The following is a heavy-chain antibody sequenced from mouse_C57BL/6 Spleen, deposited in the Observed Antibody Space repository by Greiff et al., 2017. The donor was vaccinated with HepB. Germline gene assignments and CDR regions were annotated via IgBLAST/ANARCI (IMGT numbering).Heavy chain of an antibody. V-gene: IGHV1-76*01. D-gene: IGHD2-4*01. CDR2: IYPGSGNT. Sequence: VQLQQSGAELVRPGASVKLSCKASGYTFTDYYINWVKQRPGQGLEWIARIYPGSGNTYYNEKFKGKATLTAEKSSSTAYMQLSSLTSEDSAVYFCARGRDYAPFDYWGQGTTLTVSS. J-gene: IGHJ2*01. CDR3: ARGRDYAPFDY. CDR1: GYTFTDYY.